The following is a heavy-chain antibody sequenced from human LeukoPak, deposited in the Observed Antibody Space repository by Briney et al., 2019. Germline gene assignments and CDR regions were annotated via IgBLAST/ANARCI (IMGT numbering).Heavy chain of an antibody. CDR2: INACGGSA. J-gene: IGHJ4*02. D-gene: IGHD3-22*01. V-gene: IGHV3-23*01. Sequence: GGSLRLSCAVSGLTFSNYGMSWVRQAPGKGLEWVSGINACGGSAYADSVKGRFTISRDNSKNTLYMQMNSLRAEDTAVYYCAKGSMIVVVRGGLDYWGQGTLVTVSS. CDR3: AKGSMIVVVRGGLDY. CDR1: GLTFSNYG.